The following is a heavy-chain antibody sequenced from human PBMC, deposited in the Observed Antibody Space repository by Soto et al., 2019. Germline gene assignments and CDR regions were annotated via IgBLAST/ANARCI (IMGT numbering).Heavy chain of an antibody. V-gene: IGHV1-69*13. CDR2: IIPIFGTA. Sequence: ASVKVSCKASGGTFSSYAISWVRQAPGQGLEWMGGIIPIFGTANYAQKFQGRVTITADESTSTAYMELSSLRSEDTAVYYCARAYYGDYVDFDYWGQGTLVTVSS. D-gene: IGHD4-17*01. J-gene: IGHJ4*02. CDR1: GGTFSSYA. CDR3: ARAYYGDYVDFDY.